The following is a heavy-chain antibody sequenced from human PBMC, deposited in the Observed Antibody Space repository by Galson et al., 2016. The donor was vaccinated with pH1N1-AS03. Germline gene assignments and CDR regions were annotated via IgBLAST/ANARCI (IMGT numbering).Heavy chain of an antibody. CDR3: ARRAYGDYVDYFDY. Sequence: QSGAEVKKTGESLKISCKGSGYSFTGYWIGWVRQKPGKGLEWMGIIYPSDSDTRYRPSFQGQVTISADKSISTAYLQLSSLKASDTAMYYCARRAYGDYVDYFDYWGQGTLVTVSS. CDR1: GYSFTGYW. J-gene: IGHJ4*02. D-gene: IGHD4-17*01. CDR2: IYPSDSDT. V-gene: IGHV5-51*01.